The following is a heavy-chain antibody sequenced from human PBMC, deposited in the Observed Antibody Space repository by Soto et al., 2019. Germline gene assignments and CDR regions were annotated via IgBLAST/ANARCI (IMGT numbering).Heavy chain of an antibody. Sequence: QVQLVQSGAEVKEPGDSVRVSCEASGYTFTSYYIHWVRQAPGQGLEWMGWINPKFGDTTYAQDFQGRVSMTRDMSISTVYMELSRLTSDDKDIYYCARNMDYYYGPGSGNGHGFWGQGSTVTGFS. J-gene: IGHJ6*02. V-gene: IGHV1-2*02. CDR1: GYTFTSYY. CDR3: ARNMDYYYGPGSGNGHGF. CDR2: INPKFGDT. D-gene: IGHD3-10*01.